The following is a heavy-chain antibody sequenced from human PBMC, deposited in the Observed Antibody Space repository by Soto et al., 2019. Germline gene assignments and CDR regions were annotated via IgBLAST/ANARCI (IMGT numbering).Heavy chain of an antibody. CDR3: ARDGVPYAKMREDYYDFRGMDV. J-gene: IGHJ6*02. CDR2: ISYDGSTK. Sequence: QVQLVESGGGVVQPGRSLRLSCAASGFTFNNFGMYWVRQAPAKGLEWVAVISYDGSTKYYSDSARGRFTISRDQSKNTVYLQLDSLRPDDTALYWCARDGVPYAKMREDYYDFRGMDVWGQGTTVTVSS. V-gene: IGHV3-30*03. CDR1: GFTFNNFG. D-gene: IGHD3-3*01.